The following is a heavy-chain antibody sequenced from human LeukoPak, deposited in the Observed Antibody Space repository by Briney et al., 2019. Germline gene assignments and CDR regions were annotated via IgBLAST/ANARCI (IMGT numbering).Heavy chain of an antibody. CDR3: ARDEYYYDSSGPYYFDF. CDR2: ISVYNGNT. D-gene: IGHD3-22*01. CDR1: GYNFNTYG. V-gene: IGHV1-18*01. J-gene: IGHJ4*02. Sequence: ASVKVSCKASGYNFNTYGISWVRQAPGQGLEWMGWISVYNGNTKCAQKLQGRVSMTTDTSTNTAYMELRSLRSDDTAVYYCARDEYYYDSSGPYYFDFWGQGTLVTVSS.